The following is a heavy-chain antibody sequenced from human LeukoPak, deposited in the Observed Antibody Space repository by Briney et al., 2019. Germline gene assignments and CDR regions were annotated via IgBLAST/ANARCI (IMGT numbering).Heavy chain of an antibody. CDR3: ARQGVVYGSGISGWFDP. D-gene: IGHD3-10*01. CDR2: IYYSGST. J-gene: IGHJ5*02. CDR1: GGSISSSRYY. Sequence: SETLSLTCTVSGGSISSSRYYWGWVRQPPGKGLEWIGSIYYSGSTYYNPSLKSRVTISVDTSKNQFALKLSSVTAAHTAVYYCARQGVVYGSGISGWFDPWGQGTLVTVSS. V-gene: IGHV4-39*01.